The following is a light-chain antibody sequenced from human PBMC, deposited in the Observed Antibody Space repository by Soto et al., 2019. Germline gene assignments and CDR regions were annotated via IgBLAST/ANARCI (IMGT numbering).Light chain of an antibody. CDR3: SSYAGNSRYV. CDR1: RSNIGTKT. V-gene: IGLV1-44*01. CDR2: DNN. Sequence: QSVLIQPPSVSGTPGQRVTITCSGGRSNIGTKTVNWYQNLPGSAPKLVIYDNNRRPSGVPDRFSGSKSGTSASLAISGLQSEDEAHYYCSSYAGNSRYVFGTGTKVTVL. J-gene: IGLJ1*01.